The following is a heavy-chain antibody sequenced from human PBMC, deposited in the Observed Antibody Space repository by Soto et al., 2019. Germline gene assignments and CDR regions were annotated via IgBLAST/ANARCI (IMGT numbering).Heavy chain of an antibody. J-gene: IGHJ5*01. V-gene: IGHV4-59*01. CDR2: IYSSGST. Sequence: SETLSLTCTVSGGSINHYYWSWIRQPPGKRLQWIAYIYSSGSTNYNPSLKSRVTISVDTSKNQFSLKLSSVTAADTAVYYCTRGGIAQQNWFGSWGHGTLVNVSS. CDR3: TRGGIAQQNWFGS. D-gene: IGHD6-13*01. CDR1: GGSINHYY.